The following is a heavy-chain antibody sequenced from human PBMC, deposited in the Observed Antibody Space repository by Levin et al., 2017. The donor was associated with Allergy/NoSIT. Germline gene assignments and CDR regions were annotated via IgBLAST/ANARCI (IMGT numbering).Heavy chain of an antibody. Sequence: PAGGSLRLSCGVSGFTLRSSAMAWVRQSPGRGLEWVSATSDNGDNTFYADSMKGRFTMSGDTSNNVLYLQMTSLRAEDTATYYCARALHTGWTGVGRYYKGLDVWGQGTTVTVSS. CDR1: GFTLRSSA. D-gene: IGHD1-26*01. J-gene: IGHJ6*02. V-gene: IGHV3-23*01. CDR2: TSDNGDNT. CDR3: ARALHTGWTGVGRYYKGLDV.